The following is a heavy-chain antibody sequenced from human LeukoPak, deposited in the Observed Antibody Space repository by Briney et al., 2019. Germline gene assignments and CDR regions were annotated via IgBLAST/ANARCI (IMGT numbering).Heavy chain of an antibody. CDR2: IDYSGST. Sequence: SETLSLTCTVSGGSISSSSYYWGWIRQPPGKGLEWIGSIDYSGSTYYNPSLKSRVTISVDTSKSQFSLKLSSVTAADTAVYYCARSLASRYYFDYWGQGTLVTVSS. CDR3: ARSLASRYYFDY. V-gene: IGHV4-39*01. J-gene: IGHJ4*02. CDR1: GGSISSSSYY. D-gene: IGHD5-12*01.